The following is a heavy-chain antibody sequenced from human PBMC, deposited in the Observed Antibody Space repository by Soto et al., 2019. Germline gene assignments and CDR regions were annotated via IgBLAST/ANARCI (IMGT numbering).Heavy chain of an antibody. Sequence: GGSLRLSCAASGFIFSKNAMSWVRQAPGKGLEWVSAISGSSGSTFYADSVKGRFTISRDNSKNTLYLQMNSLRAEDTALYYCAKNSGYYYDAFDIWGQGTMVTVSS. D-gene: IGHD3-22*01. V-gene: IGHV3-23*01. CDR3: AKNSGYYYDAFDI. CDR1: GFIFSKNA. J-gene: IGHJ3*02. CDR2: ISGSSGST.